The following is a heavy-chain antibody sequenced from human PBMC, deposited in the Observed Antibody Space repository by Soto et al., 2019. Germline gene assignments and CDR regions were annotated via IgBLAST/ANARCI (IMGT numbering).Heavy chain of an antibody. Sequence: ASVKVSCKASGYTLTRYCIHWVRQAPGQGLEWMGIINPNSGSTSYAQKFQDRVTMTRDTSTSTVYMELSSLRSEDTAVYYCARDIVVAPTARGWFDPWD. CDR3: ARDIVVAPTARGWFDP. CDR1: GYTLTRYC. D-gene: IGHD2-2*01. J-gene: IGHJ5*02. CDR2: INPNSGST. V-gene: IGHV1-46*01.